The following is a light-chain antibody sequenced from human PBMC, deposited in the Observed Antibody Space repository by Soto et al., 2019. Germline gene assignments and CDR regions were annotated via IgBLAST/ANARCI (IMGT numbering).Light chain of an antibody. Sequence: DIQMTKSPSSLSASVGDRITITCRAGQSISRYLNWYEQKPGKAPKLLIFGASTLQSGVPSRFSGTGSGTEFTLTISSLQPEDFATYYCQQSYGTVVTFGQGTKVDI. J-gene: IGKJ1*01. CDR1: QSISRY. CDR3: QQSYGTVVT. CDR2: GAS. V-gene: IGKV1-39*01.